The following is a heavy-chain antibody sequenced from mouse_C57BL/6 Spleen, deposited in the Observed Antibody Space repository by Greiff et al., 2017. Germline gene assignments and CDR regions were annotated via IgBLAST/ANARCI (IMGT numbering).Heavy chain of an antibody. J-gene: IGHJ2*01. V-gene: IGHV1-69*01. CDR3: ARSGGTGTVDY. CDR2: IDPSDSYT. D-gene: IGHD4-1*01. Sequence: QVQLQQPGAELVMPGASVKLSCKASGYTFTSSWMHWVKQRPGQGLEWIGEIDPSDSYTNYNQKFKGKSTWTVDKSSSTAYMQLSSLTSEDSAVYYCARSGGTGTVDYWGQGTTLTVSS. CDR1: GYTFTSSW.